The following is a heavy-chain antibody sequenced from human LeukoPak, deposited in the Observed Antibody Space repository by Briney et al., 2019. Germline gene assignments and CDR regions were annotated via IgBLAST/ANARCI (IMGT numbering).Heavy chain of an antibody. CDR2: MNPNSGNT. CDR1: GYTFTSYD. CDR3: ARQYYDFWSGYPMDV. Sequence: ASVKVSCKASGYTFTSYDINWVRQATGRGLEWMGWMNPNSGNTGYAQKFQGRVTITRNTSISTAYMELSSLRSEDTAVYYCARQYYDFWSGYPMDVWGKGTTVTVSS. D-gene: IGHD3-3*01. J-gene: IGHJ6*03. V-gene: IGHV1-8*03.